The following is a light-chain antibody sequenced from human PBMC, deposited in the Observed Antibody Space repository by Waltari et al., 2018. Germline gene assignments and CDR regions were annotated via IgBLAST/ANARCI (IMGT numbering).Light chain of an antibody. CDR1: SSDVGGYNS. Sequence: QTALTQPASVSGSPGQSITIPCTGTSSDVGGYNSVSWYQDHPGQAPKVIIYDVSDGPSVISERFSGSKSGNTASLTISGLQAEDEADYYCSSQSSDNVVLFGGGTKLTVL. CDR3: SSQSSDNVVL. CDR2: DVS. V-gene: IGLV2-14*03. J-gene: IGLJ2*01.